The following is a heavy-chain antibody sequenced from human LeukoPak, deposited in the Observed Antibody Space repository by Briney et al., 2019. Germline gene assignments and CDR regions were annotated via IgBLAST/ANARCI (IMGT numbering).Heavy chain of an antibody. J-gene: IGHJ6*02. Sequence: GGSLRLSCAASGFTFDDYGMSWVRQAPGKGLEWVSDINWNGGSTGYADSVKGRFTISRDNAKNSLYLQMNSLRAEDTAVYYCARDGTDGMDVWGQGTTVTVSS. CDR3: ARDGTDGMDV. D-gene: IGHD1-26*01. CDR1: GFTFDDYG. V-gene: IGHV3-20*04. CDR2: INWNGGST.